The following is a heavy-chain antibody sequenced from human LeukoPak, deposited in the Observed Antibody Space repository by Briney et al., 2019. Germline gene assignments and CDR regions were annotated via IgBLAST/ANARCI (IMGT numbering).Heavy chain of an antibody. CDR3: ARGLYRYYYYGMDV. CDR1: GGTFSSYA. Sequence: ASVKVSCKASGGTFSSYAVSWVRQAPGQGLEWMGRIIPILGIANYAQKFQGRVTITADKSTSTAYMELSSLRSEGTAVYYCARGLYRYYYYGMDVWGQGTTVTVSS. V-gene: IGHV1-69*04. D-gene: IGHD1-14*01. J-gene: IGHJ6*02. CDR2: IIPILGIA.